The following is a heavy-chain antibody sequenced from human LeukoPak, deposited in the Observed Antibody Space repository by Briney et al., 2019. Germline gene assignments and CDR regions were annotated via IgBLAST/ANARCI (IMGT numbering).Heavy chain of an antibody. V-gene: IGHV5-51*01. CDR2: IYPSDSDT. D-gene: IGHD1-26*01. J-gene: IGHJ4*02. Sequence: GESLQISCKGSGSSFTNYWIGWGRQLPGKGLEWMGIIYPSDSDTRYSPSFQGQVTISVDKSISTAYLQWSSLKASDTAMYYCARRRSGSYIDYWGQGTLVTVSS. CDR1: GSSFTNYW. CDR3: ARRRSGSYIDY.